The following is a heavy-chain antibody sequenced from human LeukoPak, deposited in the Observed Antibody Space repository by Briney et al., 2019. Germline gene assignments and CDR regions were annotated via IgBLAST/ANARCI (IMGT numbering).Heavy chain of an antibody. D-gene: IGHD2-21*02. CDR1: GFTFSNYW. CDR2: IKTDGSST. CDR3: ASQVVVTALDP. J-gene: IGHJ5*02. V-gene: IGHV3-74*01. Sequence: GGSLRLSCAASGFTFSNYWMHWVRQAPGKGLVWVSRIKTDGSSTNYADSVKGRFTISRDNAKNTLYPQMNSLRAEDTAVYYCASQVVVTALDPWGQGTLVTVSS.